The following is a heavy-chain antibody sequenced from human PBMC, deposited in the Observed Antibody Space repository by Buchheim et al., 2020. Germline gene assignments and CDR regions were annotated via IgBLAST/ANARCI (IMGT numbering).Heavy chain of an antibody. V-gene: IGHV4-59*01. D-gene: IGHD5-18*01. Sequence: QVQLQESGPGLVKPSETLSLTCTVSGGSISSYYWSWIRQPPGKGLEWIGYIYYSGSTNYNPSLKSRVTISVDTSKNQFSLKLSSVTAADTAVYYCARGYSYGSPLGYWGQGTL. J-gene: IGHJ4*02. CDR3: ARGYSYGSPLGY. CDR2: IYYSGST. CDR1: GGSISSYY.